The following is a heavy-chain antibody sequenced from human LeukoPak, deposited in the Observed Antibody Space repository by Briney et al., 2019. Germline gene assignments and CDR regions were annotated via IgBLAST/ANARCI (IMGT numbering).Heavy chain of an antibody. V-gene: IGHV3-23*01. Sequence: GGSLRLSCAASGFTFSSYAMSWVRQALGKGLEWVSAISGSGGSTYYADSVKGRFTISRDNSKNTLYLQMNSLRAEDTAVYYCAKDSSYSYDSTSDYWGQGALVTVSS. D-gene: IGHD5-18*01. CDR1: GFTFSSYA. J-gene: IGHJ4*02. CDR2: ISGSGGST. CDR3: AKDSSYSYDSTSDY.